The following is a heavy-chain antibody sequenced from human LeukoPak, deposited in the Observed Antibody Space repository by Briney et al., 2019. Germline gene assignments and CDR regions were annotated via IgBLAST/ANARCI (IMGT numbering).Heavy chain of an antibody. CDR1: GCSTSSSSYY. D-gene: IGHD4-11*01. Sequence: SETLSLTCTGSGCSTSSSSYYSGWLRPPPRKGLEWIGSIYYSGTTHYNPSLKSRVTISVDTSKNQFSLKLSSVTAAETAVYYCARERTTRDAFDIWGQGTMVTVSS. V-gene: IGHV4-39*07. CDR2: IYYSGTT. CDR3: ARERTTRDAFDI. J-gene: IGHJ3*02.